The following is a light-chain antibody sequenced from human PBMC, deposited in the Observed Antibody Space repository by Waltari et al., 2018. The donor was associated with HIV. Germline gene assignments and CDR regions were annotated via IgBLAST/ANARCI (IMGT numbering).Light chain of an antibody. CDR1: ALPGQY. CDR2: KDS. CDR3: QSTDSGGSYVV. V-gene: IGLV3-25*03. Sequence: SYELTQPSPVSVSPGQTARIPCSGDALPGQYGYWYQRKPGRAPVLIIFKDSQRDSGLPERFSGSSSGTAGTLTSSGVQAEDEADYYCQSTDSGGSYVVFGGGTRLTVL. J-gene: IGLJ2*01.